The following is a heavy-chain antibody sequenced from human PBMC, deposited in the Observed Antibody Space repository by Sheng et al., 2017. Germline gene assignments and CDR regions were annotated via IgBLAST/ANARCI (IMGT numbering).Heavy chain of an antibody. CDR3: ARFTVTRAVSYFDY. CDR1: GFTFSSYE. CDR2: ISSSGSTI. Sequence: EVQLVESGGGLVQPGGSLRLSCAASGFTFSSYEMNWVRQAPGKGLEWVSYISSSGSTIYYADSVKGRFTISRDNAKNSLYLQMNSLRAEDTAVYYCARFTVTRAVSYFDYVGPTGTLVTVSS. V-gene: IGHV3-48*03. J-gene: IGHJ4*01. D-gene: IGHD4-4*01.